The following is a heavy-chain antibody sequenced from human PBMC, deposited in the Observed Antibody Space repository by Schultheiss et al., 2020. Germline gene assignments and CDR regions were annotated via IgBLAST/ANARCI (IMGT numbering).Heavy chain of an antibody. D-gene: IGHD1-26*01. CDR1: GFTFSSYD. CDR3: ARGGIAAPQGSILNY. V-gene: IGHV3-30*03. CDR2: ISYDGSNK. Sequence: GGSLRLSCAASGFTFSSYDMHWVRQAPGKGLEWVAVISYDGSNKYYADSVKGRFTISRDNAKKSLFLQMNSLRVEDTGIYYCARGGIAAPQGSILNYWGHGTLVTVSS. J-gene: IGHJ4*01.